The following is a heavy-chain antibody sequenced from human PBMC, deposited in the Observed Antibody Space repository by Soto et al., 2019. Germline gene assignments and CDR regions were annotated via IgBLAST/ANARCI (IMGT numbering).Heavy chain of an antibody. J-gene: IGHJ4*02. CDR1: GGSISSYY. V-gene: IGHV4-59*01. CDR3: ARDPGMGYTVPYYFDY. CDR2: IYYSGST. D-gene: IGHD5-12*01. Sequence: LSLTCTVSGGSISSYYWSWIRQPPGKGLEWIGYIYYSGSTNYNPSLKSRVTISVDTSKNQFSLKLSSVTAADTAVYYCARDPGMGYTVPYYFDYWGQGTLVTVSS.